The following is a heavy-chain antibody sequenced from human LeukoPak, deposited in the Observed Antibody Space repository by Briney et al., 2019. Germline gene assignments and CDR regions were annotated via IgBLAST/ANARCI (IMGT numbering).Heavy chain of an antibody. J-gene: IGHJ3*02. CDR3: ARSGSYSLGAFDI. CDR2: IYSDGST. CDR1: GLTVSSNY. V-gene: IGHV3-53*01. D-gene: IGHD1-26*01. Sequence: GSLRLSCAASGLTVSSNYMSWVRQAPGKGLEWVSVIYSDGSTDYADSVKGRFTISRGNSKNTLYLQMNSLRAEDTAVYYCARSGSYSLGAFDIWAQGTMVTVSS.